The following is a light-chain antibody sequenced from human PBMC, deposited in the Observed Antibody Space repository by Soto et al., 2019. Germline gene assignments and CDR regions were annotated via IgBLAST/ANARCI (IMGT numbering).Light chain of an antibody. J-gene: IGKJ1*01. Sequence: IVWNHSPPPLPSPPGEPPSISSRSSQSLRHSNGYNYLDWYLQKPGQSPQLLIYLGSNRASGVPDRFSGSGSGTDFTLKISRVEAEDVGVYYCMQALQTPPTFGQGTKVEIK. CDR2: LGS. CDR1: QSLRHSNGYNY. V-gene: IGKV2-28*01. CDR3: MQALQTPPT.